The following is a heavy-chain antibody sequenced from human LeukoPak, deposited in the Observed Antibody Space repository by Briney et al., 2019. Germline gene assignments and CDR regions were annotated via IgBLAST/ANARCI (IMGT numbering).Heavy chain of an antibody. D-gene: IGHD3-10*02. V-gene: IGHV3-7*03. CDR3: ARDPYVSNFDY. Sequence: GGSLRLSCAASGFTFSNYWMSWVRQAPGRGPEWMGNIKEDGSETYYVDSVKGRFTISRDNAQNSLYLHMHSLRVEDTAVYYCARDPYVSNFDYWGQGTLLTVSS. J-gene: IGHJ4*02. CDR2: IKEDGSET. CDR1: GFTFSNYW.